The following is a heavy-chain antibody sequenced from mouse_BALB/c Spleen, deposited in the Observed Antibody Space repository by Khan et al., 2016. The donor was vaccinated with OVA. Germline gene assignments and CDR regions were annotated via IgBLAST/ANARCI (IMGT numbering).Heavy chain of an antibody. D-gene: IGHD3-2*01. V-gene: IGHV1S137*01. CDR2: ISSYHGDA. CDR1: GYTFTDYG. Sequence: QVQLQQSGAELVRPGVSVKISCKGSGYTFTDYGIHWVKQSHAKSLEWIGVISSYHGDATYNQRFKGKATMTVDKSSSPAYMELARLTSEDSAIYYCASDTSGEEFAYWGQGTLVTVSA. CDR3: ASDTSGEEFAY. J-gene: IGHJ3*01.